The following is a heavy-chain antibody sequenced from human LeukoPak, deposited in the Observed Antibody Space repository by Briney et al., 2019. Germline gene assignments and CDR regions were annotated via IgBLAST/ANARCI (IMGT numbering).Heavy chain of an antibody. CDR3: ARVVKYCGGDCFIFDY. Sequence: SVRVSCTASGGTFSSYAISWVRQAPGQGLEWMGRIIPIFGTANYAQKFQGRVTITADKSTSTAYMELSSLRSEDTAVYYYARVVKYCGGDCFIFDYWGQGTLVTVSS. V-gene: IGHV1-69*06. D-gene: IGHD2-21*02. CDR2: IIPIFGTA. J-gene: IGHJ4*02. CDR1: GGTFSSYA.